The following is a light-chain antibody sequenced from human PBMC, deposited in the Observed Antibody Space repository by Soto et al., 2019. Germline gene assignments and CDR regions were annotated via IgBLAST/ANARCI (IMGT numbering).Light chain of an antibody. V-gene: IGLV2-23*02. CDR1: SSDVGSYNL. CDR2: EVS. CDR3: CSYAGSSTFV. J-gene: IGLJ1*01. Sequence: QSDLTHPASVSGSPGQLLPISCTGTSSDVGSYNLVSWYQQHPGKAPKLMIYEVSKRPSGVSNRFSGSKSGNTASLTISGLQAEDEADYYCCSYAGSSTFVFGTGTKVTV.